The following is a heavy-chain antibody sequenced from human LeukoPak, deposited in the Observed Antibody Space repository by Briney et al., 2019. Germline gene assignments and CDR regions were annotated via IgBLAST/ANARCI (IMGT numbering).Heavy chain of an antibody. V-gene: IGHV4-4*07. CDR3: AGVLVHDYYYYYMDV. Sequence: SETLSLTCTVSGGSISSYYWSWIRQPAGKGLEWIGRIYTSGSTNYNPSLKSRVTMSVDTSKNQFSLKLSSVTAADTAVYYCAGVLVHDYYYYYMDVWGKGTTVTVSS. D-gene: IGHD6-13*01. CDR1: GGSISSYY. J-gene: IGHJ6*03. CDR2: IYTSGST.